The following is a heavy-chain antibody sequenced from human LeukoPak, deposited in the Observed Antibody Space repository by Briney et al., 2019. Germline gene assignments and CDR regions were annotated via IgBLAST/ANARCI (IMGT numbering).Heavy chain of an antibody. CDR3: AKATLTFGGVIASMDV. CDR2: ISYDGSNK. CDR1: GFTFSSYG. Sequence: GGSLRLSCAASGFTFSSYGMHWVRQAPGKGLEWVAVISYDGSNKYYADSVKGRFTISRDNSKNTLYLQMNSLRAEDTAVYYCAKATLTFGGVIASMDVWGQGTTVTVSS. D-gene: IGHD3-16*02. V-gene: IGHV3-30*18. J-gene: IGHJ6*02.